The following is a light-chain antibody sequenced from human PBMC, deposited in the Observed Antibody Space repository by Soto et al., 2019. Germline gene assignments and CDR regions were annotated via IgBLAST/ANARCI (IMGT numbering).Light chain of an antibody. J-gene: IGLJ1*01. CDR1: SSDVGGYNY. Sequence: QSALTQPASVSGSPGQSITISCTGTSSDVGGYNYVSWYQQHPGTAPKLMIYEVSNRPSGVSNRFSGSKSGNTASLTISGLQAEDEADYYCSSYTSSRTLDVFGTGTKLTVL. CDR2: EVS. V-gene: IGLV2-14*01. CDR3: SSYTSSRTLDV.